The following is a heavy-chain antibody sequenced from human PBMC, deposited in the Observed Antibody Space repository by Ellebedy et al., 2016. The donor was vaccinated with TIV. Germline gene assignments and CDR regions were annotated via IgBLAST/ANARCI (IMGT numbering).Heavy chain of an antibody. Sequence: GESLKISCAASGFTVSSNYMSWVRQAPGKGLEWVSAISGSGGSTYYADSVKGRFTISRDNSKNTLYLQMNSLRAEDTAVYYCARGIGGLHYWGQGTLVTVSS. CDR3: ARGIGGLHY. D-gene: IGHD1-26*01. J-gene: IGHJ4*02. CDR2: ISGSGGST. CDR1: GFTVSSNY. V-gene: IGHV3-53*01.